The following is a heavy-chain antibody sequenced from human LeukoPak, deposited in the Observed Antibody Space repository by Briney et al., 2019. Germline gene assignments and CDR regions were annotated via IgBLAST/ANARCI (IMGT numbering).Heavy chain of an antibody. CDR1: GGSISSYY. Sequence: SETLSLTCTVSGGSISSYYWSWIRQPPGKGLEWIGYIYYSGSTNYNPSLKSRVTILVDTSKNQFSLKLSSVTAADTAVYYCARSYYYDSSGYYHDYWGQGTLVTVSS. D-gene: IGHD3-22*01. V-gene: IGHV4-59*01. CDR3: ARSYYYDSSGYYHDY. CDR2: IYYSGST. J-gene: IGHJ4*02.